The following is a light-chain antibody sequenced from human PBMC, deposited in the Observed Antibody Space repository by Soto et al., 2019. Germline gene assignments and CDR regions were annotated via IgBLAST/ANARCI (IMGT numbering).Light chain of an antibody. Sequence: QSALTQPASVSGSPGQSITISCTGLSSDVDYIYVSWYQQHPGKAPKLMIYDAYNRPSEVSSRFSGSKSGNTASLTISGLQAEDEADYYCSSHTTSSTLFGGGTKVTVL. V-gene: IGLV2-14*03. CDR2: DAY. CDR3: SSHTTSSTL. CDR1: SSDVDYIY. J-gene: IGLJ2*01.